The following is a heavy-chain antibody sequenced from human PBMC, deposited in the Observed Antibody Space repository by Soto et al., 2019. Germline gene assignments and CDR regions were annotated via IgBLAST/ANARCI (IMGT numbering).Heavy chain of an antibody. V-gene: IGHV3-23*01. CDR3: ARDSVRDYLYYYYGMDV. CDR2: ISATGGGT. Sequence: PGGSLILSCAASGFKFSNYAMSWVRQAPGKGLEWVSLISATGGGTYYADSVKGRFTISRDNAKNSLFLQMNSLRADDTAVYYCARDSVRDYLYYYYGMDVWGQGTTVTSP. D-gene: IGHD4-17*01. CDR1: GFKFSNYA. J-gene: IGHJ6*02.